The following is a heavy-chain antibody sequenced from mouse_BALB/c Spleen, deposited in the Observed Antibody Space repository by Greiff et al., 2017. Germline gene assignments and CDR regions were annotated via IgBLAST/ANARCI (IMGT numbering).Heavy chain of an antibody. D-gene: IGHD1-2*01. CDR2: IWSGGST. J-gene: IGHJ3*01. V-gene: IGHV2-4-1*01. CDR1: GFSLTSYG. CDR3: ARNEDYGRFAY. Sequence: QVQLQQSGPGLVQPSQSLSITCTVSGFSLTSYGVHWVRQSPGKGLEWLGVIWSGGSTDYNAAFISRLSISKDNSKSQVFFKMNSLQADDTAIYYCARNEDYGRFAYWGQGTLVTVSA.